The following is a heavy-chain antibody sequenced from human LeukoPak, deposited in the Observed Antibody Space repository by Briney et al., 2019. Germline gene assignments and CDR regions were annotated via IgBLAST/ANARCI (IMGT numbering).Heavy chain of an antibody. CDR3: ARDGWELLSAEYFQH. Sequence: SVKVSCKASGGTFSSYAISWVRQAPGQGLEWMGGIIPIFGTANYAQKLQGRVTMTTDTSTSTAYMELRSLRSDDTAVYYCARDGWELLSAEYFQHWGQGTLVTVSS. D-gene: IGHD1-26*01. CDR2: IIPIFGTA. J-gene: IGHJ1*01. V-gene: IGHV1-69*05. CDR1: GGTFSSYA.